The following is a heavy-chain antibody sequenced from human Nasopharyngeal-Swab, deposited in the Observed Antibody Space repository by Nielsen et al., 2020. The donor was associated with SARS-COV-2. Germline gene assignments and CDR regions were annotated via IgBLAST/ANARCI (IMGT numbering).Heavy chain of an antibody. Sequence: GGSLRLSCAASGFPFSSYGMHWVRQAPGKGLEWVAVISYDGSNKYYADSVKGRFTISRDNSKNTLDLQMNSLRAEDTAIYSCAKDLGDFWEGDAMDVWGQGTTVTVSS. CDR2: ISYDGSNK. CDR3: AKDLGDFWEGDAMDV. CDR1: GFPFSSYG. D-gene: IGHD3-3*01. V-gene: IGHV3-30*18. J-gene: IGHJ6*02.